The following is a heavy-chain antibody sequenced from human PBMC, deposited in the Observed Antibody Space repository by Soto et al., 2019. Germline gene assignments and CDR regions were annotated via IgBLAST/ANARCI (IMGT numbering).Heavy chain of an antibody. CDR3: AKVPFYGSGSYYNRPWFDP. Sequence: GGSLRLSCAASGFSLSHYGMHWVRQAPGKGLEWVADIWHDGSNKNYAESVKGRFTISRDNSKNTLYLQMNSLRAEDTAVYYCAKVPFYGSGSYYNRPWFDPWGQGTLVTVSS. V-gene: IGHV3-33*06. CDR2: IWHDGSNK. J-gene: IGHJ5*02. CDR1: GFSLSHYG. D-gene: IGHD3-10*01.